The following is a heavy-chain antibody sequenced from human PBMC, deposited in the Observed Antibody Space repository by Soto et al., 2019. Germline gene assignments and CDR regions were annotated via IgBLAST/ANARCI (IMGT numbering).Heavy chain of an antibody. J-gene: IGHJ4*03. CDR1: GGLYSDYY. CDR2: IHHSGAT. V-gene: IGHV4-34*01. Sequence: VRLHQWGAGLLKPSETLSLTCAVYGGLYSDYYWSWIRQAPGKGLEWIGEIHHSGATNYNPSLKSRVTISLDRSKNQFTLNLSSMTAADAGVYYCANDYGDY. D-gene: IGHD4-17*01. CDR3: ANDYGDY.